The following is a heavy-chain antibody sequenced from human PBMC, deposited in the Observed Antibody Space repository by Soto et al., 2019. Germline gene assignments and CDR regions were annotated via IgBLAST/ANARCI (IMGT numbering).Heavy chain of an antibody. J-gene: IGHJ6*02. CDR2: IYSNGNT. Sequence: SLRLSCAASGFTVSTNYRTWVRQTPGKGLEWVSIIYSNGNTYYADSVKGRFTISRDNSKNTLYLQMNSLRVDDTAVYYCVVEDLGMEVWGQGTTVTVS. CDR3: VVEDLGMEV. V-gene: IGHV3-53*01. CDR1: GFTVSTNY. D-gene: IGHD2-15*01.